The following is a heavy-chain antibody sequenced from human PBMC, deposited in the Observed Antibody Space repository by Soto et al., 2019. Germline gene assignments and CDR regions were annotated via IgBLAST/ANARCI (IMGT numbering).Heavy chain of an antibody. CDR3: AHRAGLQGNWNGGYFDF. Sequence: SGPTLVNPTQTRTLTCTFSGFSLSTNGVGVGWIRQPPGKALERLALIYWDDDKRYSPSLKNRLTITKDTSRNQVVLTMTNMDPVDTATYYCAHRAGLQGNWNGGYFDFWGQGALVTVSS. J-gene: IGHJ4*02. V-gene: IGHV2-5*02. CDR2: IYWDDDK. CDR1: GFSLSTNGVG. D-gene: IGHD1-1*01.